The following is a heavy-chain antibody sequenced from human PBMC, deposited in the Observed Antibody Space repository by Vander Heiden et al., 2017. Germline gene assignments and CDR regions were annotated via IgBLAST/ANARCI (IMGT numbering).Heavy chain of an antibody. J-gene: IGHJ6*02. CDR1: GYTFTSYG. D-gene: IGHD3-10*01. CDR2: ISVYNGNT. CDR3: ARDVPMVRGVNPYYYYGMDV. Sequence: VQLVQSGAEVKKPGASVKVSCKASGYTFTSYGISWVRQAPRQGLEWMGGISVYNGNTNKAQKLQGRVTMATDTSTSTAYMELRSLRSDDTAVYYCARDVPMVRGVNPYYYYGMDVWGQGTTVTVSS. V-gene: IGHV1-18*01.